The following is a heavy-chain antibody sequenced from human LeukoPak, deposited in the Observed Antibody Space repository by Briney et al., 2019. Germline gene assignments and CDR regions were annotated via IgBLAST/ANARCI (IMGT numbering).Heavy chain of an antibody. Sequence: SETLSLTCTVSGGSVSSYYWSWIRQSPVKGLEWIGYIFPSGSAFYNPSLESRVTISLDTSENQFSLTLSSVTAADTAVYYCARRNHYFYYMDVWGKGTTVTVSS. CDR1: GGSVSSYY. J-gene: IGHJ6*03. V-gene: IGHV4-4*09. CDR2: IFPSGSA. CDR3: ARRNHYFYYMDV.